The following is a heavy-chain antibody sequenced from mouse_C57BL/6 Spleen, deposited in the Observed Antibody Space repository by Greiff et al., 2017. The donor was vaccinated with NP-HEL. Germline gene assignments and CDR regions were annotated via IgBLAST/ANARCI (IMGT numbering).Heavy chain of an antibody. CDR3: ASTEGYYAMDY. V-gene: IGHV1-59*01. D-gene: IGHD3-2*02. CDR2: IDPSDSYT. Sequence: VQLQQPGAELVRPGTSVKLSCKASGYTFTSYWMHWVKQRPGQGLEWIGVIDPSDSYTNSNQKFKGKATLTVDTSSSTAYMQLSSLTSEDSAVYYCASTEGYYAMDYWGQGTSVTVSS. J-gene: IGHJ4*01. CDR1: GYTFTSYW.